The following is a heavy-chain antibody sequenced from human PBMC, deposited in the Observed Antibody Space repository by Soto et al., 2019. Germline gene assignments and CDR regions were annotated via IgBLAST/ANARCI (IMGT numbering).Heavy chain of an antibody. CDR2: ISGSGGST. CDR1: GFTFSSYA. V-gene: IGHV3-23*01. D-gene: IGHD2-8*01. J-gene: IGHJ4*02. Sequence: EVQLLESGGGLVQPGGSLRLSCAASGFTFSSYAMSWVRQAPGKGLEWVSAISGSGGSTYYADSVKGRFTISRDNSKNQLSLQMNSLRAEVTAVYYCAKLWGDIVLMLYAVRLDYWGQGTLVTVSS. CDR3: AKLWGDIVLMLYAVRLDY.